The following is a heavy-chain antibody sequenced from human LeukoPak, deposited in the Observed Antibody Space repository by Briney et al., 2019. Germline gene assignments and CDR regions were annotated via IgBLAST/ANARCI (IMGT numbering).Heavy chain of an antibody. CDR1: GGSISSYY. J-gene: IGHJ6*03. D-gene: IGHD2-2*01. CDR3: ARALVPAADYYYYYMDV. CDR2: IYTSGST. Sequence: PSETLSLTCTVSGGSISSYYWSWIRQPAGKGLEWIGRIYTSGSTNYNPSLKSRVTMSVDTSKNQFSLKLSSVTAADTAVYYCARALVPAADYYYYYMDVWGKGTTVTASS. V-gene: IGHV4-4*07.